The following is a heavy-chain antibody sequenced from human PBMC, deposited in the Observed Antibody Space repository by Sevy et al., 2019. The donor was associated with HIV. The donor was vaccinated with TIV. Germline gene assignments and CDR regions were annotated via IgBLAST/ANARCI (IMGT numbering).Heavy chain of an antibody. J-gene: IGHJ6*02. Sequence: SETLSLTCAVSGGSISSSGYSWSWLRQPPGKGLEWIGYIFHSGSTYYNPSLKRRVTISEDRSKNQFSLKLNSVTAADTAVYHCARVSSLELTDGMDVWGQGTTVTVSS. V-gene: IGHV4-30-2*01. CDR3: ARVSSLELTDGMDV. CDR1: GGSISSSGYS. CDR2: IFHSGST. D-gene: IGHD1-1*01.